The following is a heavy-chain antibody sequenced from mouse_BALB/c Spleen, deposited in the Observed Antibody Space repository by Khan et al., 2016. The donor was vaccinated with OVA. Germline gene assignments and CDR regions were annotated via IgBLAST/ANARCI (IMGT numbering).Heavy chain of an antibody. D-gene: IGHD1-1*01. J-gene: IGHJ2*01. V-gene: IGHV5-17*02. CDR3: ATSYFYGYYFDY. CDR1: GFTFSNYG. CDR2: ISGHTSTI. Sequence: EVELVESGGGLVQPGGSRKLSCAASGFTFSNYGMHWVRQAPEKGLEWVAFISGHTSTIYYADTVKGRFTISRVNPKNTLFLQMTSLMSEDTARYYCATSYFYGYYFDYWGPGTTLTVSS.